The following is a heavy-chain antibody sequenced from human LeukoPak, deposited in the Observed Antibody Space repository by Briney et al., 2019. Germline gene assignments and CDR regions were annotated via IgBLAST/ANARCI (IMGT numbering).Heavy chain of an antibody. CDR1: GFTFSSYV. D-gene: IGHD2-21*02. Sequence: GGSLRLSCAASGFTFSSYVMPWVRQAPAKGLEWVAVISYNGSKKYNADSVKGRFTISRDNSKNTLYLQMNSLRAEDTAVYYCARAVGDDYYYGMDVWGQGTTVTVSS. V-gene: IGHV3-30-3*01. J-gene: IGHJ6*02. CDR2: ISYNGSKK. CDR3: ARAVGDDYYYGMDV.